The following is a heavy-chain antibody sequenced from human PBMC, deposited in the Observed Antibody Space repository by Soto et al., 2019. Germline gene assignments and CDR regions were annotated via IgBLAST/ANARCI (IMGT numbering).Heavy chain of an antibody. CDR2: FYSSGSI. CDR3: ARMYSSGSGWFHP. Sequence: LSLTCFVSGYSITAGGYYWSWIRHHPGTGLEWIGSFYSSGSIIYNPSLRSRVPISGDTSSNQSSMSLTSVTAADTARYYCARMYSSGSGWFHPWGQGTLVTVSS. CDR1: GYSITAGGYY. V-gene: IGHV4-31*03. D-gene: IGHD6-19*01. J-gene: IGHJ5*02.